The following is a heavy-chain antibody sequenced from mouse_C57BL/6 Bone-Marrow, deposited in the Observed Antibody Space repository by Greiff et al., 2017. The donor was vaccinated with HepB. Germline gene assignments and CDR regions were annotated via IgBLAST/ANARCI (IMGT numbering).Heavy chain of an antibody. Sequence: EVMLVESGGGLVQPGGSMKLSCVASGFTFSNYWMNWVRQSPEKGLEWVAQIRLKSDNYATHYAESVKGRFTISRDDSKSSVYLQMNNLRAEDTGIYYCTVTGSSSYYYAMDYWGQGTSVTVSS. CDR1: GFTFSNYW. CDR3: TVTGSSSYYYAMDY. CDR2: IRLKSDNYAT. D-gene: IGHD1-1*01. J-gene: IGHJ4*01. V-gene: IGHV6-3*01.